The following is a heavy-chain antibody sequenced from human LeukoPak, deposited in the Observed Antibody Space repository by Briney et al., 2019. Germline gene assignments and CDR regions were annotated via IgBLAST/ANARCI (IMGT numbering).Heavy chain of an antibody. J-gene: IGHJ4*02. Sequence: SETLSLTCAVYGGSFSGYYWSWIRQPPGKGLEWIGEVNHSGSTNYNPSLKSRVTISVDTSKNQFSLKLSSVTAADTAVYYCARGYCSGGSCVTLDYWGQGTLVTVSS. CDR2: VNHSGST. V-gene: IGHV4-34*01. CDR1: GGSFSGYY. CDR3: ARGYCSGGSCVTLDY. D-gene: IGHD2-15*01.